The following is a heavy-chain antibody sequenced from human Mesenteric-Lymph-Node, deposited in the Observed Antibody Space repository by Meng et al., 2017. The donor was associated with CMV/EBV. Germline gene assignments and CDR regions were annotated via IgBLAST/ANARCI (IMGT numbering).Heavy chain of an antibody. V-gene: IGHV1-2*02. CDR3: ARDLETTLKGYYYDF. CDR1: GYTFTSYD. Sequence: ASVKVSCKASGYTFTSYDINWVRQAPGQGPEWMGWINPDSGATHYPQKFQGRVTMARDTSRSTASMELSGLTSDDTAIYYCARDLETTLKGYYYDFWGQGTLVTVSS. J-gene: IGHJ4*02. D-gene: IGHD4-11*01. CDR2: INPDSGAT.